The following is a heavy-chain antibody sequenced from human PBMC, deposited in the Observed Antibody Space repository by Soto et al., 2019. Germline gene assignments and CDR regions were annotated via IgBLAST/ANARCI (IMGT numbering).Heavy chain of an antibody. J-gene: IGHJ3*02. Sequence: VQLQQWGAGLLKPSETLSLTCAVYGGSFSDYYWSWIRLIPGKGLEWIGEINYNGGANYNPSLKSRVTMSVDTSKNQFSVTMRFVTAADTALYYCARPANAHSASSGYHHDAFDIWGQGRKVTVSS. V-gene: IGHV4-34*01. CDR1: GGSFSDYY. CDR2: INYNGGA. D-gene: IGHD3-22*01. CDR3: ARPANAHSASSGYHHDAFDI.